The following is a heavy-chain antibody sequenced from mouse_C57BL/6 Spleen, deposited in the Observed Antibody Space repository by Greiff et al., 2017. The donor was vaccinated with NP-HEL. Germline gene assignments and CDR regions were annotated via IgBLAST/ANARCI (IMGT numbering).Heavy chain of an antibody. Sequence: EVQLQQPGAELVRPGASVKLSCTASGFNIKDDYMHWVKQRPEQGLEWIGWIDPENGDTEYASKFQGKATITADTSSNTAYLQLSSLTSEDTAVYYCTTSPMVTTGFAYWGQGTLVTVSA. V-gene: IGHV14-4*01. CDR2: IDPENGDT. CDR3: TTSPMVTTGFAY. D-gene: IGHD2-2*01. CDR1: GFNIKDDY. J-gene: IGHJ3*01.